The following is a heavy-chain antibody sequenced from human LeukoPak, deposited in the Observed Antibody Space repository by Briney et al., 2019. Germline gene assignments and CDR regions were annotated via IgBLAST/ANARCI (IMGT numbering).Heavy chain of an antibody. CDR1: GFTFSGYS. CDR2: ISRSSSYI. J-gene: IGHJ3*02. CDR3: AREDMWAFDI. V-gene: IGHV3-21*01. D-gene: IGHD2-15*01. Sequence: GGSLRLSCAASGFTFSGYSMNWVRQAPGKGLEWVSSISRSSSYIYYADSVKGRFTISRDNAKNSLFLQMNSLRAEDTAVYYCAREDMWAFDIWGQGTMVTVSS.